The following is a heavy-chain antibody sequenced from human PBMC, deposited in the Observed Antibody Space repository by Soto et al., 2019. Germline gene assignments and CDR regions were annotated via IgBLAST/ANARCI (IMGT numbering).Heavy chain of an antibody. CDR2: IKQDGSEK. J-gene: IGHJ5*02. Sequence: EVQLVESGGGLVQPGGSLRLSCAASGFTFSSYWMSWVRQAPGKGLEWVANIKQDGSEKYYVDSVKGRLTISRDNAKNSLYLQMNSLRAEDTAVYYCARDGYDFWSGYFPNWFDPWGQGTLVTVSS. CDR3: ARDGYDFWSGYFPNWFDP. CDR1: GFTFSSYW. V-gene: IGHV3-7*01. D-gene: IGHD3-3*01.